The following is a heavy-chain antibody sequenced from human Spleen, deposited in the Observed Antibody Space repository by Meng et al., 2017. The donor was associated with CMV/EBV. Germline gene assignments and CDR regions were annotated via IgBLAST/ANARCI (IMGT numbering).Heavy chain of an antibody. V-gene: IGHV4-61*01. J-gene: IGHJ5*02. CDR3: ASGDSGWINWFDP. CDR1: GGSVSSRSYY. Sequence: SGGSVSSRSYYWSWIRQPTGKGLEWIGYIYYSGSTNYNPSLKSRVTISVDTSKNQFSLKLSSVTAADTAVYYCASGDSGWINWFDPWGQGTLVTVSS. CDR2: IYYSGST. D-gene: IGHD1-26*01.